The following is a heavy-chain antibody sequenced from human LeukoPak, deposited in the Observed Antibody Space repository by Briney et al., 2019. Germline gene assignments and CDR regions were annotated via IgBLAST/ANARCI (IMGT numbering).Heavy chain of an antibody. Sequence: SETLSLTCTVSNGSISNYFWSWIRQPPGKGLEWLGYIYYSGSTNYSPSLKSRITISLDMSKNQFSLTLTSVTAADTAIYYCARDLYSSGYYRPWGQGTLVIVSS. CDR2: IYYSGST. V-gene: IGHV4-59*01. J-gene: IGHJ5*02. D-gene: IGHD3-22*01. CDR3: ARDLYSSGYYRP. CDR1: NGSISNYF.